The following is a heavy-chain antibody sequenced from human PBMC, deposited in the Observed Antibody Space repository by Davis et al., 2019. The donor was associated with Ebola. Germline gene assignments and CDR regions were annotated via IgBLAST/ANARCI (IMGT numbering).Heavy chain of an antibody. D-gene: IGHD6-19*01. CDR2: IKQDGSDK. J-gene: IGHJ4*02. CDR1: EFTFSGYW. Sequence: GESLKISCAASEFTFSGYWMNWVRQAPGKGLEWVANIKQDGSDKYYVDSVKGRFTISRDNAKNSLYLQMNSLRVEDTAVYYCATAGEVSGWGEFVDYWGQGVLVTVSS. CDR3: ATAGEVSGWGEFVDY. V-gene: IGHV3-7*01.